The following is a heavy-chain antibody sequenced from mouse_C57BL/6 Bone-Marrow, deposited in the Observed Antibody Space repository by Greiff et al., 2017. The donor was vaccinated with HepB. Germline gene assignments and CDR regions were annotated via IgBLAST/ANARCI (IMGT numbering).Heavy chain of an antibody. Sequence: EVKLMESGGGLVKPGGSLKRSCAASGFTFSSYTMSWVRQTPEKRLEWVATISGGGGNTYYPDSVKGRFTISRDNAKNTLYLQMSSLRSEDTALYYCASRLIRRGDYAMDYWGQGTSVTVSS. J-gene: IGHJ4*01. V-gene: IGHV5-9*01. CDR3: ASRLIRRGDYAMDY. CDR2: ISGGGGNT. D-gene: IGHD1-2*01. CDR1: GFTFSSYT.